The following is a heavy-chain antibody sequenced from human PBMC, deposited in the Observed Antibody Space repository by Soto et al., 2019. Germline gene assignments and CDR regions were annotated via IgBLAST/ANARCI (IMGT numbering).Heavy chain of an antibody. CDR1: GGSISSYY. V-gene: IGHV4-59*01. CDR2: MYNTGST. CDR3: ARDLWGYCGTDCYPLDV. J-gene: IGHJ6*02. Sequence: QVQLQESGPGLVKPSETLSLTCTVSGGSISSYYWSWIRQPPGKGLEWIGYMYNTGSTVYNPSLKRRVTISVVTSKSQVSLKLNAVTAADTAVYYCARDLWGYCGTDCYPLDVWGQGTTVTVSS. D-gene: IGHD2-21*02.